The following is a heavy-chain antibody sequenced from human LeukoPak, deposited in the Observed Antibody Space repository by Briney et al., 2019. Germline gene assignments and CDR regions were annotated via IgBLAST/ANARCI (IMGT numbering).Heavy chain of an antibody. D-gene: IGHD6-13*01. CDR2: ISGCGDIT. V-gene: IGHV3-23*01. Sequence: QPLGSLRVSCAAAGFSVSGYAMSWVRQAPGRGLEWGSTISGCGDITYYAESVKGRLTISRDNSKNTLYLQMNSLRAEETAVYYCAKPPPDSSTWLFDYWGQGTLVTVSS. CDR3: AKPPPDSSTWLFDY. J-gene: IGHJ4*02. CDR1: GFSVSGYA.